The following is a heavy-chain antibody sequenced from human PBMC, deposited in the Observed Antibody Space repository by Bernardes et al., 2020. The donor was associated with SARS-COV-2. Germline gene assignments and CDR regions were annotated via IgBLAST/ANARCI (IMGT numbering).Heavy chain of an antibody. D-gene: IGHD3-10*01. V-gene: IGHV3-11*06. CDR3: ASQGIAFGESRGWFDY. J-gene: IGHJ4*02. CDR2: ISRYYNT. Sequence: GGSLRLSCAASGITFNDYSMSWIRQAPGKGLEWISSISRYYNTNYADSVRGRFTISRDNAKNSLFLQMDSLRAEDTAMYFCASQGIAFGESRGWFDYWGQGTLVTVSS. CDR1: GITFNDYS.